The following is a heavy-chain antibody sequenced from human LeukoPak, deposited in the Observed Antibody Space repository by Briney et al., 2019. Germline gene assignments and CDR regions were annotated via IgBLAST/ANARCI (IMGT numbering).Heavy chain of an antibody. V-gene: IGHV4-34*01. CDR3: ASLYDYGGRDDFDY. J-gene: IGHJ4*02. D-gene: IGHD4-23*01. Sequence: SETLSLTCAVYGGSFSGYYWSWIRQPPGKGLEWIGEINHSGSTNYNPSLKSRVTVSVDTSKNQFSLKLSSVTAADTAVYYCASLYDYGGRDDFDYWGQGTLVTVSS. CDR2: INHSGST. CDR1: GGSFSGYY.